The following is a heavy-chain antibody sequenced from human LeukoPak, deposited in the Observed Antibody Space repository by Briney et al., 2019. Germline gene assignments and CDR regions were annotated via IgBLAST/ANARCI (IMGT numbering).Heavy chain of an antibody. CDR3: ARVNLRGSQYNWFDP. J-gene: IGHJ5*02. CDR2: ITPIIDSA. D-gene: IGHD1-26*01. Sequence: GASVKVSCKASGGTLSSHTFSWVRQAPGQGLEWMGRITPIIDSAKYAQNFQDRVTITADKSTSTVYMELSSLRSEGTAVYFCARVNLRGSQYNWFDPWGQGTLVTVSS. V-gene: IGHV1-69*08. CDR1: GGTLSSHT.